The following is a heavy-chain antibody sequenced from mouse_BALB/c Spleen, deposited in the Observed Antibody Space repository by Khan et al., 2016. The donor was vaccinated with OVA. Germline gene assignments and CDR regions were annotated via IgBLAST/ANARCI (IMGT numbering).Heavy chain of an antibody. CDR3: AGGNYYGYYFDY. CDR2: ISYSGVT. Sequence: EVQLQESGPGLVKPSQSLSLTCTVTGYSITSGYAWNWIRQFPGNKLEWMGYISYSGVTSYTPSLKSRISITRDTSKNQFFLQLNSVTTEDTATYYCAGGNYYGYYFDYWSQGTTLTVSS. CDR1: GYSITSGYA. J-gene: IGHJ2*01. D-gene: IGHD1-1*01. V-gene: IGHV3-2*02.